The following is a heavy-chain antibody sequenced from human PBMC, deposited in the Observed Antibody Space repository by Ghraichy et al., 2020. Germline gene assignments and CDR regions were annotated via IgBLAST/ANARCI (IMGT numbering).Heavy chain of an antibody. CDR3: ARDKSPLCNECHYGLDV. D-gene: IGHD3-3*01. CDR1: GFTVSSNF. J-gene: IGHJ6*02. Sequence: GGSLRLSCAASGFTVSSNFMNWVRQAPGKGLEWVSIIYSGGDTYYADSVKGRFTFSRDNSKNTLYLQMNSLRAEDSAVYYCARDKSPLCNECHYGLDVWGQGTTVTVSS. V-gene: IGHV3-66*01. CDR2: IYSGGDT.